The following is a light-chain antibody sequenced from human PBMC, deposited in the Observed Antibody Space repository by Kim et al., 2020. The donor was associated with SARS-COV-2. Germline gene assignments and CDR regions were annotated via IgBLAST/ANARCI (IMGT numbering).Light chain of an antibody. CDR3: AAWDGSLNGVL. Sequence: QSVLTQPPSASGTPGQRVTISCSGSTSNIGSNTVNWYQQLPGTAPKLLIYSNNQRPSGVPDRFSGSKSGTSASLAISGLQSEDEADYYCAAWDGSLNGVLFGRGTQLTVL. J-gene: IGLJ2*01. CDR2: SNN. CDR1: TSNIGSNT. V-gene: IGLV1-44*01.